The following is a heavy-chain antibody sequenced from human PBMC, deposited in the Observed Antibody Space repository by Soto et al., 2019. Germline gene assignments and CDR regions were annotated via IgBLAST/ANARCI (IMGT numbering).Heavy chain of an antibody. V-gene: IGHV3-11*01. CDR3: GRGSFRFYDFWSGIGLLDAFDI. D-gene: IGHD3-3*01. J-gene: IGHJ3*02. CDR1: GFTFSDYY. CDR2: ISSSGSTI. Sequence: GGSLTLSCAASGFTFSDYYMSWIRQAPGKGLEWVSYISSSGSTIYYADSVKGRFTISRDNAKTSLYLQMNSLRDEDTAVYYSGRGSFRFYDFWSGIGLLDAFDIWGKGTMVTAS.